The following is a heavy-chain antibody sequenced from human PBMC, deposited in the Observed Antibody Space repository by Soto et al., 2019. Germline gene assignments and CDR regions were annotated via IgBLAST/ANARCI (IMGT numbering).Heavy chain of an antibody. CDR2: IDPHSGGT. V-gene: IGHV1-2*02. J-gene: IGHJ5*02. CDR3: ASPVHVGLDP. D-gene: IGHD1-1*01. Sequence: QLQLVQSGAEVKKPGASVKVSCKSSGYSFTDFDYYIHWVRQAPGQGLEWMGWIDPHSGGTNYAQRFQGRVTVTRDTSITTAYMGLSSLRSDDTAVYYCASPVHVGLDPWGQGTLVSVSS. CDR1: GYSFTDFDYY.